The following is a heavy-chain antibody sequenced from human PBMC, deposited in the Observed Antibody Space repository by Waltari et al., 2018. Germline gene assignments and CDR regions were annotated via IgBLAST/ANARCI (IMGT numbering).Heavy chain of an antibody. D-gene: IGHD3-16*01. CDR2: IYYSGST. V-gene: IGHV4-59*08. Sequence: QVQLQESGPGLVKPSETLSLTCTVSGGSISSYYWSWIRQPPGKGLEWIGYIYYSGSTNYNPSLKSRVTISVDTSKNQFSLRLGSVTAADTAVYYCARQPGRFYFDYWGQGTLVTVSS. CDR1: GGSISSYY. CDR3: ARQPGRFYFDY. J-gene: IGHJ4*02.